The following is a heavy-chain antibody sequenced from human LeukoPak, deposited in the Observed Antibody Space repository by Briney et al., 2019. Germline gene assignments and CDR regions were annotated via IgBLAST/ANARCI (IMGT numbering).Heavy chain of an antibody. CDR1: GFTFDDYG. CDR2: INWNGGST. Sequence: PGGSLRLSCAASGFTFDDYGMSWVRQAPGKGLEWVSGINWNGGSTGHADSVKGRFTISRDNAKNSLYLQMNSLRAEDTALYYRARDRIQFDYYDSSGYYDAFDIWGQGTMVTVSS. CDR3: ARDRIQFDYYDSSGYYDAFDI. V-gene: IGHV3-20*04. J-gene: IGHJ3*02. D-gene: IGHD3-22*01.